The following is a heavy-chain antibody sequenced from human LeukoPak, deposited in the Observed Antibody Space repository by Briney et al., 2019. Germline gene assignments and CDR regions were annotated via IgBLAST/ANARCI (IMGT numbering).Heavy chain of an antibody. CDR2: IYHSGST. Sequence: KPAETLCLTCAVSGYSISSGYYWGWIRQPPGKGLGWIGSIYHSGSTYYTPSLKSRVTISVDTSKNQFSLKLSAVTAADTAVYYCARDDVVRGVITYYYGMDVWGKGTTATVSS. V-gene: IGHV4-38-2*02. CDR3: ARDDVVRGVITYYYGMDV. J-gene: IGHJ6*04. CDR1: GYSISSGYY. D-gene: IGHD3-10*01.